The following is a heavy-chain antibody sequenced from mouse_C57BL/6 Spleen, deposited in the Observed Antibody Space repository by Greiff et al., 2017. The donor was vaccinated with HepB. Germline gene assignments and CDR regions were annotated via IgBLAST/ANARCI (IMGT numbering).Heavy chain of an antibody. CDR3: ARGLYGNYGYFDV. CDR2: IDPSDSET. D-gene: IGHD2-1*01. Sequence: VQLQQSGAELVRPGSSVKLSCKASGYTFTSYWMHWVKQRPIQGLEWIGNIDPSDSETHYNQKFKDKATLTVDKSSSTAYMQLSSLTSEDSAVYYCARGLYGNYGYFDVWGTGTTVTVSS. CDR1: GYTFTSYW. J-gene: IGHJ1*03. V-gene: IGHV1-52*01.